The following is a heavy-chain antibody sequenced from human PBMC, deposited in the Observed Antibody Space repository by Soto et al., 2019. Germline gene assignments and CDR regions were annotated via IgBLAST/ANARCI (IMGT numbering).Heavy chain of an antibody. D-gene: IGHD1-26*01. J-gene: IGHJ6*02. CDR1: GFTFSSYS. CDR2: ISSSSSYI. Sequence: PGGSLRLSCAASGFTFSSYSMNWVRQAPGKGLEWVSSISSSSSYIYYADSVKGRFTISRDNAKNTLYLQMNSLRAEDTAVYYCAGDMVGADLDPDYYYYGMDVWGQGTTVTVSS. CDR3: AGDMVGADLDPDYYYYGMDV. V-gene: IGHV3-21*01.